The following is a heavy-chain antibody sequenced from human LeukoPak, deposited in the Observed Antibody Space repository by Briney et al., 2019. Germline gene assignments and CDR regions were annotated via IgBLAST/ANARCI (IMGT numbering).Heavy chain of an antibody. CDR2: ISYDGSNK. V-gene: IGHV3-30*04. Sequence: GGSLRLSCAASGFTFSSYAMHWVRQAPGKGLEWVAVISYDGSNKYYADSVKGRFTISRDNSENTLYLQMNSLRAEDTAVYYCAREIASEDAGYYYYMDVWGKGTTVTVSS. CDR1: GFTFSSYA. J-gene: IGHJ6*03. D-gene: IGHD2-21*01. CDR3: AREIASEDAGYYYYMDV.